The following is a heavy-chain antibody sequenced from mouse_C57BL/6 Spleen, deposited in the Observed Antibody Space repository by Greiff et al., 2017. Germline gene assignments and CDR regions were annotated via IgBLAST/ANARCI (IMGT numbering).Heavy chain of an antibody. D-gene: IGHD1-1*01. CDR1: GFTFSDYG. V-gene: IGHV5-17*01. J-gene: IGHJ3*01. CDR2: ISSGSSTI. CDR3: ARTNYYGSSYTWFAY. Sequence: EVMLVESGGGLVKPGGSLKLSCAASGFTFSDYGMHWVRQAPEKGLEWVAYISSGSSTIYYADTVKGRFTISRDNAKNTLFLQMTSLRSEDTAMYYCARTNYYGSSYTWFAYWGQGTLVTVSA.